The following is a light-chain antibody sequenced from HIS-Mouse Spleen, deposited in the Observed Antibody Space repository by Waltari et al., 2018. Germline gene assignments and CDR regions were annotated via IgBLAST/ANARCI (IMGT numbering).Light chain of an antibody. V-gene: IGKV3-11*01. CDR2: DAS. Sequence: EIVLTQSPATLSLSPGERATLSCRASQNVSSYLAWYQQKPGQAPRLLINDASNRATGITARFSSSGSVTDFNLTIRSLEPEDFAVYYCQQRSKWLSFGGGTRVDIK. CDR3: QQRSKWLS. J-gene: IGKJ4*01. CDR1: QNVSSY.